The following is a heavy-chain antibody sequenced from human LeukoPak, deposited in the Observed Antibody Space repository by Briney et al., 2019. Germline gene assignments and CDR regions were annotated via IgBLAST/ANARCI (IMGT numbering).Heavy chain of an antibody. J-gene: IGHJ4*02. CDR2: IYYSGST. Sequence: SETLSLTCTVSGGSISSYYWSWIRQPPGKGLEWIGYIYYSGSTNYNPSLKSRVTISVDTSKNQFSLKLSSVTAADTAVYYCARDRDDGGFEYWGQGTLVTVSS. CDR3: ARDRDDGGFEY. CDR1: GGSISSYY. V-gene: IGHV4-59*01. D-gene: IGHD4-23*01.